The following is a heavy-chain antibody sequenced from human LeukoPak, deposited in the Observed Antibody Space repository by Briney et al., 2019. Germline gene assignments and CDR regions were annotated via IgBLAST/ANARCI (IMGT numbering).Heavy chain of an antibody. CDR3: AKDAYYGSGSYCAY. J-gene: IGHJ4*02. CDR2: ISWNSGSI. Sequence: PGGSLRLSCAASGFTFISYIMNWVRPAPGKGVKGVSGISWNSGSIGYADSVKGRFTISRDNAKNSLYLQMNSLRAEDTALYYCAKDAYYGSGSYCAYWGQGTLVTVSS. V-gene: IGHV3-9*01. CDR1: GFTFISYI. D-gene: IGHD3-10*01.